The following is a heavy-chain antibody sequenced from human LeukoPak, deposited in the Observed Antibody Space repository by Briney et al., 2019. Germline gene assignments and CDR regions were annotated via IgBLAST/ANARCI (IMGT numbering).Heavy chain of an antibody. J-gene: IGHJ4*02. CDR1: GDTFTSDG. CDR2: ISAYNGNT. Sequence: ASVKVSSKASGDTFTSDGISWVRQAPGQGREWMGWISAYNGNTNYAQKLRGRGTMTTDTFTSTAYMEPRSLRSHDTAVYYCASDAPNLLSFGDSTHPPCVYWGQGTLVTVSS. V-gene: IGHV1-18*04. CDR3: ASDAPNLLSFGDSTHPPCVY. D-gene: IGHD3-10*01.